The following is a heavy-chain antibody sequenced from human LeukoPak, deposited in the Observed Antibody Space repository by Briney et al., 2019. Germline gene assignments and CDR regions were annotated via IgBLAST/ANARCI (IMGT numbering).Heavy chain of an antibody. CDR1: GGSISSSNW. J-gene: IGHJ5*02. CDR2: IYHSGST. CDR3: ATAKTTVTTSWFDP. V-gene: IGHV4-4*02. D-gene: IGHD4-17*01. Sequence: SGTPSLTCAVSGGSISSSNWWSWVRQPPGKGLEWIGEIYHSGSTNYNPSLKSRVTISVDKSKNQFSLKLSSVTAADTAVYYCATAKTTVTTSWFDPWGQGTLVTVSS.